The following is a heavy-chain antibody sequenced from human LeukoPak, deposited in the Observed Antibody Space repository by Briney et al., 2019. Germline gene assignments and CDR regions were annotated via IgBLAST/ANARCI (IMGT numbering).Heavy chain of an antibody. CDR2: IYYTGST. V-gene: IGHV4-59*01. J-gene: IGHJ4*02. CDR3: GREGIPYSPSPYYFDY. CDR1: GGSMSTYY. D-gene: IGHD3-9*01. Sequence: PSETLSLTCTVAGGSMSTYYWSWIRQPPGKGLNWVGCIYYTGSTNYNPSLKSRITISVDTSKSQFSLRLSSVTAADTAVYYCGREGIPYSPSPYYFDYWGQGNLVTVSS.